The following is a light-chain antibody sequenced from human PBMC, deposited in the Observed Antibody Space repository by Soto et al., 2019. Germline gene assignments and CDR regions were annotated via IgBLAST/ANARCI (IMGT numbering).Light chain of an antibody. Sequence: DSQLTQSPSFLSASVGDRVTITCRASQGLSSDLAWYQQKPGKAPKLLLYAASTLQSGVPSRFSGSGSGTEFTLTISSLQPEDFATYYCQQLNSYPITFGQGTRLEIK. J-gene: IGKJ5*01. V-gene: IGKV1-9*01. CDR2: AAS. CDR1: QGLSSD. CDR3: QQLNSYPIT.